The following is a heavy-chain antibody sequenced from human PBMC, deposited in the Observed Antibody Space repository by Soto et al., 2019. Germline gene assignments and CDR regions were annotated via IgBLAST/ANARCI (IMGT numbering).Heavy chain of an antibody. CDR2: IIPIFGTA. J-gene: IGHJ4*02. CDR1: GGTFSSYA. CDR3: ARESTLLEWLSPASNFDY. V-gene: IGHV1-69*12. D-gene: IGHD3-3*01. Sequence: QVQLVQSGAEVKKPGSSVKVSCKASGGTFSSYAISWVRQAPGQGLEWMGGIIPIFGTANYAQKFQGRVTITADESTSTAYMELSSLRSEDTAVYYCARESTLLEWLSPASNFDYWGQGTLVTVSS.